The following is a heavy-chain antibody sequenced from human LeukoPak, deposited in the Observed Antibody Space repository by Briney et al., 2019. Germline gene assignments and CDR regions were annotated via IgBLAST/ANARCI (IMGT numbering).Heavy chain of an antibody. V-gene: IGHV4-59*08. J-gene: IGHJ5*02. CDR1: GGSISSYY. D-gene: IGHD3-10*01. CDR3: ARFIRGVIITKSWFDP. CDR2: IYYSGST. Sequence: SETLSLTCTVSGGSISSYYWSWIRQPPGKGLEWIGYIYYSGSTNYSPSLKSRVTISVDTSKNQFSLKLSSVTAADTAVYYCARFIRGVIITKSWFDPWGQGTLVTVSS.